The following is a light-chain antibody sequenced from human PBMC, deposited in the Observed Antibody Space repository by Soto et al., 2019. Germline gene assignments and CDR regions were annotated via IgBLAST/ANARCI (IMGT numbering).Light chain of an antibody. CDR3: GTWDSSLSAGV. CDR1: SSNIGNNF. V-gene: IGLV1-51*01. J-gene: IGLJ1*01. Sequence: QSVLTQPPSVSATPGQKVTISCSGSSSNIGNNFVSWYQQFPGTAPKLLIYDNNRRPSGIPDRFSGSKSGTSATLGITGLQTGDEADYYCGTWDSSLSAGVFGPGTKLTVL. CDR2: DNN.